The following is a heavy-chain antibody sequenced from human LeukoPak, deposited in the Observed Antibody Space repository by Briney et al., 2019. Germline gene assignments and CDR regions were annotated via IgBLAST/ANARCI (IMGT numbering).Heavy chain of an antibody. J-gene: IGHJ4*02. CDR2: IYSGGST. V-gene: IGHV3-66*02. Sequence: GGSLRLSCAASGFTVSSNYMSWVRQAPGKGLEWVSVIYSGGSTYYADSVKGRFTISRDNSKNTLYLQMNSLRAEHTAVYYCARGIATVGFDYWGQGTLVTVSS. D-gene: IGHD4-23*01. CDR1: GFTVSSNY. CDR3: ARGIATVGFDY.